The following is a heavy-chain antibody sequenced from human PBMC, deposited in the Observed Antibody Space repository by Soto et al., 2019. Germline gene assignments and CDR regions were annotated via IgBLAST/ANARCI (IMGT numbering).Heavy chain of an antibody. Sequence: SVKVSCKASGDIFSTYAISWVRQAPGQGLQWMGGIIPAFGTPSYAQKFQGRVTITADKSTSTAYMDLNSLRSEDTAIYYCAKNGGLYYYYAMDVWGQGTTVTVSS. CDR2: IIPAFGTP. CDR1: GDIFSTYA. D-gene: IGHD2-15*01. V-gene: IGHV1-69*06. CDR3: AKNGGLYYYYAMDV. J-gene: IGHJ6*02.